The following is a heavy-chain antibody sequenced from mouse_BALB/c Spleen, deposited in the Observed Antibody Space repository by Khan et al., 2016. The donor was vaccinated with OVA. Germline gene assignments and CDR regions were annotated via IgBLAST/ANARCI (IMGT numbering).Heavy chain of an antibody. CDR2: IAPGSGST. CDR3: ARENYYGSSCYAMDY. J-gene: IGHJ4*01. V-gene: IGHV1S41*01. CDR1: GYTFTSYW. Sequence: DLVKPGASVKLSCKASGYTFTSYWINWIKQRPGQGLEWIGRIAPGSGSTDYNEMFKGKATLTVDTSSRTVYMQLSSLSSEDSAVYSCARENYYGSSCYAMDYWGQVTSVTVSS. D-gene: IGHD1-1*01.